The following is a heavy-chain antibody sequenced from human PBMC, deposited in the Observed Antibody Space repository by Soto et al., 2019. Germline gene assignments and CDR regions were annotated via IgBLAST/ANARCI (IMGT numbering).Heavy chain of an antibody. V-gene: IGHV4-61*01. Sequence: KTSETLSLTCTVSGGSVRSDSFYWSWIRQPPGKGLEWIAFIYHSGSTNYNPSLNSRVTISVDTSKNRFSLKLTSVTAADTAIYYCARARYDNSGYYAENYHDYRGQGTLVTVSS. CDR1: GGSVRSDSFY. D-gene: IGHD3-22*01. CDR2: IYHSGST. J-gene: IGHJ4*02. CDR3: ARARYDNSGYYAENYHDY.